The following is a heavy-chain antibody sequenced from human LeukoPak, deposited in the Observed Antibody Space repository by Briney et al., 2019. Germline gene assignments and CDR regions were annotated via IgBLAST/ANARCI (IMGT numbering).Heavy chain of an antibody. V-gene: IGHV1-8*02. J-gene: IGHJ6*04. D-gene: IGHD6-13*01. CDR1: GYTFTSYD. Sequence: ASVKVSCKASGYTFTSYDINWVRQATGQGLEWMGWMNPNSGNTGYAQKFQGRVTMTTDTSTSTACMELRSLRSDDTAVYYCARDGSRSSSFQDVWGKGTTVTISS. CDR2: MNPNSGNT. CDR3: ARDGSRSSSFQDV.